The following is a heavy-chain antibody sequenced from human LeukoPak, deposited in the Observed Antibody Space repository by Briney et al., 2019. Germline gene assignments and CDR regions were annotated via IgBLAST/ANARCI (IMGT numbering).Heavy chain of an antibody. V-gene: IGHV3-53*05. CDR3: ARGGIQLWLTDY. CDR1: GFTVSFNY. Sequence: GGSLRLSCAASGFTVSFNYMSWVRQAPGKGLEWISVIYSGGSTYYADSVKGRFTISRDNSKNTLYLQMNSLRAEDTAVYYCARGGIQLWLTDYWGQGTLVTVSS. D-gene: IGHD5-18*01. J-gene: IGHJ4*02. CDR2: IYSGGST.